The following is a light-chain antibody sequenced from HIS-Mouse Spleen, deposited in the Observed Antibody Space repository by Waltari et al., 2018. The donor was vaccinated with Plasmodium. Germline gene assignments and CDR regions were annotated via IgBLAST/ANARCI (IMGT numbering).Light chain of an antibody. Sequence: ELVLTQSPATLSLSPGERATLSCSASQSVSSYLAWYQQKPGQAPRLLIYDASNRATGIPARFSGSGSGTDFTLTISSLEPEDFAVYYCQQRSNWPRVLTFGGGTKVEIK. V-gene: IGKV3-11*01. CDR2: DAS. CDR1: QSVSSY. J-gene: IGKJ4*01. CDR3: QQRSNWPRVLT.